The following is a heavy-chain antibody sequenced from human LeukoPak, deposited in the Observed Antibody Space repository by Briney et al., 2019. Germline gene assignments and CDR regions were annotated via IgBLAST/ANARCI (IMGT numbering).Heavy chain of an antibody. CDR2: IKQDGGEK. J-gene: IGHJ4*01. CDR1: GFTFSSYW. D-gene: IGHD6-13*01. Sequence: GGSLRLSCAVSGFTFSSYWMNWVRQAPGKGLEWVASIKQDGGEKSYVDSVKGRFTISRDNAKNSLYLQMSSLRAEDTAVYYCARDGTAAGLYFDLWGQGTLVTVSS. V-gene: IGHV3-7*01. CDR3: ARDGTAAGLYFDL.